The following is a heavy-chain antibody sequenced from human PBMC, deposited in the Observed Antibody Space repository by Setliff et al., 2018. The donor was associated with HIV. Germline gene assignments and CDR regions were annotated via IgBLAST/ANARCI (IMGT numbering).Heavy chain of an antibody. V-gene: IGHV3-21*04. CDR1: GGSISSSS. CDR2: ISSTSSYI. Sequence: ETLSLTCTVSGGSISSSSYYWGWIRQPPGKGLEWVSSISSTSSYIYYADSVKGRFTISRDNSKNTLYLQMNSLRAEDTAVYHCATTAAAGTAYYWGQGTLVTVSS. CDR3: ATTAAAGTAYY. J-gene: IGHJ4*02. D-gene: IGHD6-13*01.